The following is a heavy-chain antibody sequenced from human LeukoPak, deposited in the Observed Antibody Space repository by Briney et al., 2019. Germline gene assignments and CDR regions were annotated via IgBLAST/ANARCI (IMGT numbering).Heavy chain of an antibody. J-gene: IGHJ4*02. Sequence: GGSLRLSCAASGFTFSSYGMHWVRQAPGKGLEWVAVIWYDGSNKYYADSVKGRFIISRDNSKNTLYLQTNSLRAEDTAVYYCARSPRGSSSWYLDYWGQGTLVTVSS. V-gene: IGHV3-33*01. CDR1: GFTFSSYG. CDR3: ARSPRGSSSWYLDY. CDR2: IWYDGSNK. D-gene: IGHD6-13*01.